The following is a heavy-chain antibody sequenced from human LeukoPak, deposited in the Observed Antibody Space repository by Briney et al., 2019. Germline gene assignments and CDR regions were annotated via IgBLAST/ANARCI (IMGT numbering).Heavy chain of an antibody. CDR2: FDPEDGET. Sequence: ASVKVSCKVSGYTLTELSMHWVRQAPGKGLEWMGGFDPEDGETIYAQEFQGRVTMTEDTSTDTAYMELSSLRSEDTAVYYCATEAMSSSWYPAFEDWGQGTLVTVSS. CDR3: ATEAMSSSWYPAFED. J-gene: IGHJ4*02. D-gene: IGHD6-13*01. V-gene: IGHV1-24*01. CDR1: GYTLTELS.